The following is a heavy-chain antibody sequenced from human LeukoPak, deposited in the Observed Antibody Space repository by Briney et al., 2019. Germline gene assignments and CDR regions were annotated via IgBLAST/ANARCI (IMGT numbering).Heavy chain of an antibody. V-gene: IGHV1-18*01. D-gene: IGHD3-22*01. J-gene: IGHJ4*02. CDR1: GYTFADYG. CDR3: ARVRGWLVGSSGYYLRYFDY. CDR2: ISAYNGNT. Sequence: ASVKVSCKASGYTFADYGITWVRQAPGQGLEWMGWISAYNGNTNYAQKLQGRVTMTTDTSTSTAYMELRSLRSDDTAVYYCARVRGWLVGSSGYYLRYFDYWGQGTLVTVSS.